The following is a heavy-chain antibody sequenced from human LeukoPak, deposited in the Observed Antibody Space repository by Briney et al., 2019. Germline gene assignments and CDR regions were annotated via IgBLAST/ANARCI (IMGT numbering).Heavy chain of an antibody. Sequence: GGSLRLSCAAPGFTFSSYAMSWVRQAPGKGLEWVSAIRGSGGSTYYADSVKGRFPISRDNSKKTLYLQMNSLRAEDTAVDCCAKDRGSRDWYKDAFDIWGQGTMVTVSS. V-gene: IGHV3-23*01. CDR3: AKDRGSRDWYKDAFDI. D-gene: IGHD6-19*01. CDR1: GFTFSSYA. J-gene: IGHJ3*02. CDR2: IRGSGGST.